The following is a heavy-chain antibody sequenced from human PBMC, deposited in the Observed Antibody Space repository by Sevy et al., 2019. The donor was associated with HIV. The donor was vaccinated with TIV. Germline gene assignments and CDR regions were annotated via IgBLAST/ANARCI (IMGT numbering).Heavy chain of an antibody. CDR2: ISSSGSTI. CDR1: GFTFSDYY. J-gene: IGHJ3*02. Sequence: GGSLRLSCAASGFTFSDYYMSWIRQAPGKGLEWVSYISSSGSTIYYADSVKGRFTISRDNARNSLYLQMNSLRAEDTAVYYCARAEKGWELGGGNDAFDIWGQGTMVTVSS. CDR3: ARAEKGWELGGGNDAFDI. V-gene: IGHV3-11*01. D-gene: IGHD1-26*01.